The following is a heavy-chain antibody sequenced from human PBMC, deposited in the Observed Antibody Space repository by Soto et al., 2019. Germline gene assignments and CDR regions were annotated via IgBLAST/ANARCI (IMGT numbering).Heavy chain of an antibody. V-gene: IGHV4-30-4*01. CDR1: GDSVSSGDSY. D-gene: IGHD3-22*01. J-gene: IGHJ4*02. CDR3: VRVHNPYHYATSGSVTFDK. CDR2: KSFSGYT. Sequence: QVQLQESGPGLVKPSQTLSLTCSVSGDSVSSGDSYWSWIRQPPGNALERIGYKSFSGYTSDSPSLNSRFIKSVDMSKSKFYLRLTSVTAADTGVYYCVRVHNPYHYATSGSVTFDKWGQGTLDSVS.